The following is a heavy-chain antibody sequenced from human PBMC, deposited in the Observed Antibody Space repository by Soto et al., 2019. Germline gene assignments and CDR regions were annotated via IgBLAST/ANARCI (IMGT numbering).Heavy chain of an antibody. CDR1: GGSISSGGYY. D-gene: IGHD5-18*01. Sequence: PSETLSLTCTVSGGSISSGGYYWSRIRQHPGKGLEWIGYIYYSGSTYYNPSLKSRVTISVDTSKNQFSLKLSSVTAADTAVYYCASGLQLWESFDYWGQGTLVTVSS. V-gene: IGHV4-31*03. J-gene: IGHJ4*02. CDR2: IYYSGST. CDR3: ASGLQLWESFDY.